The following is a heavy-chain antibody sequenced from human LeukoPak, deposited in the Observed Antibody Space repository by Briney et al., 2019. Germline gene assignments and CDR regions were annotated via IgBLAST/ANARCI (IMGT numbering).Heavy chain of an antibody. CDR2: IYYNGST. J-gene: IGHJ4*02. CDR3: ARGGDSKHLVN. Sequence: SETLSLTCTVSGGSISSYYCSWIRQPPGKGLEWIGYIYYNGSTNYNPSLKSRVTISVDTSKNQFSLNLSSVTAADTAVYYCARGGDSKHLVNWGQGTLVTVSS. CDR1: GGSISSYY. V-gene: IGHV4-59*01. D-gene: IGHD3-3*02.